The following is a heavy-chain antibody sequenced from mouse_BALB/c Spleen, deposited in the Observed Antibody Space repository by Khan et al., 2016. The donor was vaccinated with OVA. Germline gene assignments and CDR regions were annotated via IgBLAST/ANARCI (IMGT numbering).Heavy chain of an antibody. D-gene: IGHD2-2*01. V-gene: IGHV1-77*01. CDR2: IYPGRGNT. CDR1: GYTFTDYY. Sequence: QVQLQQSGAELARPGASVKLSCKASGYTFTDYYINWVKQRTGQGLEWIGEIYPGRGNTYYNEKFQDKATLTADKSSSTAFMQLNSLTSEDSSVYFWARSGIGSFAYWGQGTLVTVSA. J-gene: IGHJ3*01. CDR3: ARSGIGSFAY.